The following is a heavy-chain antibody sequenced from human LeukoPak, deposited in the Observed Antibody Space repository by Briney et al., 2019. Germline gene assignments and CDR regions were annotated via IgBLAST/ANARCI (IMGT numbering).Heavy chain of an antibody. CDR1: GFTFSSYA. CDR3: ARVGSGSSYRPFDN. D-gene: IGHD3-10*01. V-gene: IGHV3-7*01. J-gene: IGHJ4*02. CDR2: IKEDESEK. Sequence: GGSLRLSCAASGFTFSSYAMSWVRQAPGNGPEGVANIKEDESEKNYVDSVKGRFTVSRDSAKNALYLQMNSLRAEDTAVYYCARVGSGSSYRPFDNWGQGTLVTVSS.